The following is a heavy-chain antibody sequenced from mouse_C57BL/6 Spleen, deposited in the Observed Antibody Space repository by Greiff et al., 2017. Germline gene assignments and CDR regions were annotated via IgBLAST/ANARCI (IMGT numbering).Heavy chain of an antibody. J-gene: IGHJ3*01. CDR1: GYAFSSYW. CDR2: IYPGDGDT. V-gene: IGHV1-80*01. CDR3: ARDRQFAY. Sequence: VKLVESGAELVKPGASVKISCKASGYAFSSYWMNWVKQRPGKGLEWIGQIYPGDGDTNYNGKFKGKATLTADKSSSTAYMQLSSLTSEDSAVYFCARDRQFAYWGQGTLVTVSA.